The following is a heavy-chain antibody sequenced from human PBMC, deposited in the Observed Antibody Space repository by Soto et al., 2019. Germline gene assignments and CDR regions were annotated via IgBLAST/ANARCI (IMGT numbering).Heavy chain of an antibody. Sequence: QVRLVESGGGVVQPGRSLRLSCAASGFTFSSYGMHWVRQVRGKGLEWVAVISYDGSKKYYADSVKGRFTISRDNSKNTLYLQMNSLRAEDTAVYYCAKIVKDIVLVPAAMGGDIWGQGTMVTVSS. J-gene: IGHJ3*02. CDR1: GFTFSSYG. CDR3: AKIVKDIVLVPAAMGGDI. V-gene: IGHV3-30*18. CDR2: ISYDGSKK. D-gene: IGHD2-2*01.